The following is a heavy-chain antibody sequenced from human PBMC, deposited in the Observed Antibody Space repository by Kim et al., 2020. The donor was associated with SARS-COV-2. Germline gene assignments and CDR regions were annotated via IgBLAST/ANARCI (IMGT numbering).Heavy chain of an antibody. V-gene: IGHV4-61*01. J-gene: IGHJ5*02. CDR1: GGSVSSGSYY. CDR2: IYYSGST. Sequence: SETLSLTCTVSGGSVSSGSYYWSWIRQPPGKGLEWIGYIYYSGSTNYNPSLKSRVTISVDTSKNQFSLKLSSVTAADTAVYYCARGFYWFDPWGQGTLVTVSS. CDR3: ARGFYWFDP.